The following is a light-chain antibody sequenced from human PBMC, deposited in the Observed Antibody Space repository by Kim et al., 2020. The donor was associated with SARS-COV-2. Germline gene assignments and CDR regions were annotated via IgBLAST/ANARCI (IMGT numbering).Light chain of an antibody. V-gene: IGKV1-5*03. Sequence: DIQMTQSPSTLSASVGDRVTITCRAGQSISTWLAWYQQKPGKAPKLLIYKSSTLESGVPSRFSGSGSGTEFTLTINSLQPDDFATYYCQHYNTYAPWTFGRGTKVDIK. J-gene: IGKJ1*01. CDR3: QHYNTYAPWT. CDR2: KSS. CDR1: QSISTW.